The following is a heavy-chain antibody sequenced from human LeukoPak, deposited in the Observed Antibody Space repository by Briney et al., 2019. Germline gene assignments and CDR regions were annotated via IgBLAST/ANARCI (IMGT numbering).Heavy chain of an antibody. CDR1: GYTFTSYG. D-gene: IGHD3-10*01. V-gene: IGHV1-18*01. CDR2: ISAYNGNT. CDR3: ARVERLSGLGYYYGSGSYYNSNWFDP. J-gene: IGHJ5*02. Sequence: ASVKVSCKASGYTFTSYGISWVRQAPGQGLEWMGWISAYNGNTNYAQKLQGRVTMTTDTSTSTAYMELRSLRSDDTAVYYCARVERLSGLGYYYGSGSYYNSNWFDPWGQGTLVTVSS.